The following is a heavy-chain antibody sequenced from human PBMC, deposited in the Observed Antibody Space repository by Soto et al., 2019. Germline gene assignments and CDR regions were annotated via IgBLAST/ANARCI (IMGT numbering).Heavy chain of an antibody. V-gene: IGHV3-21*01. CDR3: VRESYPAKAFDI. J-gene: IGHJ3*02. D-gene: IGHD2-2*01. CDR2: IRSRSIDM. Sequence: EVQLVESGGGLVKPGEPLRLSCAASGFTFSNYNINWVRQAPGKGLEWVSSIRSRSIDMYYADSVKGRFTISRDDAKNSLSLQMNGLRAEDTAVYFCVRESYPAKAFDIWGQGTMVTVSS. CDR1: GFTFSNYN.